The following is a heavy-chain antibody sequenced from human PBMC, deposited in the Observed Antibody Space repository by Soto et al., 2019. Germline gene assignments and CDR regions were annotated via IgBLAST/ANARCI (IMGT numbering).Heavy chain of an antibody. CDR1: GGSFSGYY. J-gene: IGHJ4*02. D-gene: IGHD6-13*01. CDR2: INHSGST. CDR3: ARGIAAAGTKGYYFDY. Sequence: ETLSLTCAVYGGSFSGYYWSWIRQPPGKGLEWIGEINHSGSTNYNPSLKSRVTISVDTSKNQFSLKLSSVTAADTAVYYCARGIAAAGTKGYYFDYWGQGTLVTVSS. V-gene: IGHV4-34*01.